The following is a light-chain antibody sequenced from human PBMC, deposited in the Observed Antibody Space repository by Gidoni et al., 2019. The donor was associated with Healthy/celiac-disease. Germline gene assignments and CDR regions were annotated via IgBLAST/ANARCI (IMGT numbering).Light chain of an antibody. CDR2: DAC. CDR3: QQRSNWPPLT. Sequence: EIVLTQYPATLSLSTGERATLSCRASQSVSSYVAWYQQKPGQAPRLLIDDACNRATGIPARFSGSGSGTDFTLTISSLEPEYFAVYYCQQRSNWPPLTFGGGTKVEIK. CDR1: QSVSSY. V-gene: IGKV3-11*01. J-gene: IGKJ4*01.